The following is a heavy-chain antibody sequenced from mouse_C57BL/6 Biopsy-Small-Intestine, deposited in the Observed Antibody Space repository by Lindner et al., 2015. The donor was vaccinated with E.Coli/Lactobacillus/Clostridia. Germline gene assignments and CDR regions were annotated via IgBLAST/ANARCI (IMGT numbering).Heavy chain of an antibody. CDR3: TRSFYGSYYGYFDV. Sequence: VQLQESGAELAKPGASVKLSCKASGDTFTRYWIHWVKQRPGQGLEWIGYINPSSGSTNYNQQFKDKAILTADKSSSTAYMELRSLTSEDSAVYYCTRSFYGSYYGYFDVWGTGTTVTVSS. V-gene: IGHV1-7*01. CDR2: INPSSGST. CDR1: GDTFTRYW. J-gene: IGHJ1*03. D-gene: IGHD1-1*01.